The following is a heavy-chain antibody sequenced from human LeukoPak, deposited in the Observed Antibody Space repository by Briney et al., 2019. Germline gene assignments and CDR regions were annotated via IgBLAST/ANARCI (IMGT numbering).Heavy chain of an antibody. J-gene: IGHJ5*02. CDR2: IHYTGST. Sequence: SETLSLTCTVSGDSISSSTYYWSWIRQPPGKRLEWIRYIHYTGSTNYNPSLKSIVTISEDTSKNQFSLKLSSVTAADTAVYYCARYNFDSSGYYRRWFDPWGQGTLVTVSS. CDR3: ARYNFDSSGYYRRWFDP. V-gene: IGHV4-61*05. D-gene: IGHD3-22*01. CDR1: GDSISSSTYY.